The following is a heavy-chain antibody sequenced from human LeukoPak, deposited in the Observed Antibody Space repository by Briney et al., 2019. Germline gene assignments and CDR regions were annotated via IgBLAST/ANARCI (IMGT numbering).Heavy chain of an antibody. J-gene: IGHJ4*02. V-gene: IGHV3-21*01. D-gene: IGHD6-19*01. CDR3: ARDLRGWFYFDY. CDR1: GFTFSSYS. Sequence: GGSLRLSCAASGFTFSSYSMNWVRQAPGKGREWVSSISSSSSYIYYADSVKGRFTISRDNAKNSLYLQMNSMRAEDTAVYYCARDLRGWFYFDYWGQGTLVTVSS. CDR2: ISSSSSYI.